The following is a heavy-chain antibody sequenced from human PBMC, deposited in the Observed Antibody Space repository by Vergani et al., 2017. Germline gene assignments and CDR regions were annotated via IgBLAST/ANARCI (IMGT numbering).Heavy chain of an antibody. Sequence: QVQLVQSGAEVKKPGASVKVSCKASGGTFSSYAISWVRQAPGQGLEWMGWINPNSGGTNYAQKFQGRGTMTRDTSISTAYMELSSLRSEDTAVYYCARVNWFGELLGQFDPWGQGTLVTVSS. D-gene: IGHD3-10*01. CDR3: ARVNWFGELLGQFDP. CDR1: GGTFSSYA. V-gene: IGHV1-2*02. J-gene: IGHJ5*02. CDR2: INPNSGGT.